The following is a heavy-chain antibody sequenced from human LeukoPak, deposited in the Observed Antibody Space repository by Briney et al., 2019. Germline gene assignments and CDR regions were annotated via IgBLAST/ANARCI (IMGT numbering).Heavy chain of an antibody. Sequence: GGSLRLSCAASGFTFSSYWMSWVRQAPGKGLEWVANIQQDGSEKYYVDSVKGRSTISRDNAKNSLYLQMNSLRAEDTAVYYCARDPYRHDAFNIWGQGTMVTVSS. CDR2: IQQDGSEK. CDR1: GFTFSSYW. D-gene: IGHD4-11*01. CDR3: ARDPYRHDAFNI. J-gene: IGHJ3*02. V-gene: IGHV3-7*01.